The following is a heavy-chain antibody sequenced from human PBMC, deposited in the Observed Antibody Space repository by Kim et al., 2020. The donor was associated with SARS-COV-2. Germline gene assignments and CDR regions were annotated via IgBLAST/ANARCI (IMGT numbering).Heavy chain of an antibody. D-gene: IGHD3-22*01. CDR1: GGSISSSSYY. CDR3: ARHPPSDYYDSSKDAFDI. J-gene: IGHJ3*02. V-gene: IGHV4-39*01. CDR2: IYYSGST. Sequence: SETLSLTCTVSGGSISSSSYYWGWIRQPPGKGLEWIGSIYYSGSTYYNPSLKSRVTISVDTSKNQFSLKLSSVTAADTAVYYCARHPPSDYYDSSKDAFDIWGQGTMVTVSS.